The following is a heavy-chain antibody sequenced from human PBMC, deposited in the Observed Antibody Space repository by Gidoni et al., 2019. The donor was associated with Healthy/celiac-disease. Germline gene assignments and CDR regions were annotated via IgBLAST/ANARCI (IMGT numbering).Heavy chain of an antibody. CDR2: INHSAST. CDR1: GGSCSGYT. J-gene: IGHJ4*02. V-gene: IGHV4-34*01. CDR3: ARVPVACTIDS. Sequence: QVQLQQWGAGLLKTSETLSLTGDVYGGSCSGYTWSWIRQPPGKGLEWIGEINHSASTNYTPSLTSRFTISLDTSKNQVSLKLSAVSAAATAVYYCARVPVACTIDSWGQGTLVTVSS. D-gene: IGHD6-19*01.